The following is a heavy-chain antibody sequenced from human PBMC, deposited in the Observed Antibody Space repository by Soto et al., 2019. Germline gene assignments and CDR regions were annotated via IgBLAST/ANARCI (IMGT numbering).Heavy chain of an antibody. J-gene: IGHJ4*02. CDR3: ARDLLFYY. CDR1: GGSXSSGSYY. V-gene: IGHV4-61*01. Sequence: SXTXSLTCTVSGGSXSSGSYYCSWIRQPPGKGLEWIGYIYYTGRTNYNPSINSRVTIAVDTSKNQSSLKLSSVTAADTAVYYCARDLLFYYWGQGTLGTVSS. CDR2: IYYTGRT.